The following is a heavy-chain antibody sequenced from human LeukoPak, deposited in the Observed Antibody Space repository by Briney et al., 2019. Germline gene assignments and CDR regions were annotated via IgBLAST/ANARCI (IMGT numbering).Heavy chain of an antibody. CDR1: GYTFTSYG. CDR2: ISAYNGNT. J-gene: IGHJ4*02. CDR3: ARAGAGDYGDYYPIGDY. D-gene: IGHD4-17*01. V-gene: IGHV1-18*01. Sequence: ASVKVSCKASGYTFTSYGISWVRQAPGQGLEWMGWISAYNGNTNYAQKLQGRVTMTTDTSTSTAYMELRSLRSDDTAVYYCARAGAGDYGDYYPIGDYWGQGTLVTVSS.